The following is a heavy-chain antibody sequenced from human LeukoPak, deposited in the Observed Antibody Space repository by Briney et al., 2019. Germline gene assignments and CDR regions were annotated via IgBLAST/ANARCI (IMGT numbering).Heavy chain of an antibody. J-gene: IGHJ4*02. D-gene: IGHD3-16*01. CDR1: GYTFPVFY. CDR3: ARGMTFGLGAYTFDY. CDR2: INPNGGDI. Sequence: ASVKVSCKTSGYTFPVFYMHWVRQAPGEGLEWMGWINPNGGDINYAPKFQGRVTMTRDTSINTAYMDLSRLRSDDTALYYCARGMTFGLGAYTFDYWGQGTLVTVSS. V-gene: IGHV1-2*02.